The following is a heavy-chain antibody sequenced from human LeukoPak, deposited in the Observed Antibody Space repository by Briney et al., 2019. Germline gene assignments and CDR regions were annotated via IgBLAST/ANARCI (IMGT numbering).Heavy chain of an antibody. D-gene: IGHD3-10*01. CDR3: AHRQAISTMVRGVIIAGFDY. J-gene: IGHJ4*02. V-gene: IGHV2-5*02. CDR2: LYWDDDK. CDR1: GFSLSTSGVG. Sequence: SGPTLSKPTQTLTLTCTFSGFSLSTSGVGVGWIRQPPGKALEWLALLYWDDDKRYSPSLKSRLTITKDTSKNQVVLTMTNMDPVDTATYYCAHRQAISTMVRGVIIAGFDYWGQGTLVTVSS.